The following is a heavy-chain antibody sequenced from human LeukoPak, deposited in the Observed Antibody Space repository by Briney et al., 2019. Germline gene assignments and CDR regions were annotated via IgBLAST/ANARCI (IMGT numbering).Heavy chain of an antibody. J-gene: IGHJ4*02. Sequence: KTSETLPLTCTVSGASISSGSYYWSWIRKPAGKGLEWIGHIYTSGSTNYNPSLKSRVTISKDTSKNQFSLKLSSVTAADTAVYYCARDRMVGTSIFDYWGQGTLVIVSS. CDR3: ARDRMVGTSIFDY. CDR1: GASISSGSYY. D-gene: IGHD3-10*01. CDR2: IYTSGST. V-gene: IGHV4-61*09.